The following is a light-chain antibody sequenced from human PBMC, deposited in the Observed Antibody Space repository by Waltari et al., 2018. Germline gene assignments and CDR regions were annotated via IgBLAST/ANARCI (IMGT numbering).Light chain of an antibody. CDR3: TSYTTSTTWV. CDR1: SRYVATYKY. CDR2: EVT. J-gene: IGLJ3*02. Sequence: QSALTQPASVSGSPGQSVTISCTGSSRYVATYKYVSWYHQHPGKVPNLMIYEVTTRPSGVSNRFSGSQSGNTASLTISGLQAEDEADYYCTSYTTSTTWVFGGGTKLTVL. V-gene: IGLV2-14*01.